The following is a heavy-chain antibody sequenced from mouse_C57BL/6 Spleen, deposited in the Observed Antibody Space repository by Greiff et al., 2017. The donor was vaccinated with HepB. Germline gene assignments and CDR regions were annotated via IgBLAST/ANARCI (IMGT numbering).Heavy chain of an antibody. J-gene: IGHJ3*01. CDR3: ARERAY. V-gene: IGHV1-80*01. CDR2: IYPGDGDT. CDR1: GSSSSSYW. Sequence: PPQQSGASLFPPGASFPISCKAPGSSSSSYWLHWVKQRPGKGPPSLGQIYPGDGDTNYNGKFKGKATLTADKSSSTAYMQLSSLTSEDSAVYFCARERAYWGQGTLVTVSA.